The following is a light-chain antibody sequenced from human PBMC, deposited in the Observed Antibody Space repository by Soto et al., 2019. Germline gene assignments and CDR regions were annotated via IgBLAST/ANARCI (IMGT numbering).Light chain of an antibody. CDR3: AAWDDSLSGPRVV. J-gene: IGLJ2*01. Sequence: QSVLTQPPSASGTPGQRVTISCSGSSSNIGSNYVYWYQQLPGTAPKLLIYRNNQRPSGVPDRFSGSKSGTSASLAISGLRSEDEAGYYCAAWDDSLSGPRVVFGGGTQLTVL. V-gene: IGLV1-47*01. CDR1: SSNIGSNY. CDR2: RNN.